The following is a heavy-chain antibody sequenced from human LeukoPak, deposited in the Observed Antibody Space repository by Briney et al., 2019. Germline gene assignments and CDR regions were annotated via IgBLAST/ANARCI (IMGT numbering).Heavy chain of an antibody. CDR1: GFTFSDYY. CDR3: AKALLYGDGGQWYIDH. Sequence: GGSLRLSCAASGFTFSDYYMSWVRQAPGQGLEWVSTVTSGGTTYYADSVKGRFTISRDNSKNTLYLQMNSLRVDDTAVYYCAKALLYGDGGQWYIDHWGQGTLVTVSS. V-gene: IGHV3-23*01. CDR2: VTSGGTT. J-gene: IGHJ4*02. D-gene: IGHD4-17*01.